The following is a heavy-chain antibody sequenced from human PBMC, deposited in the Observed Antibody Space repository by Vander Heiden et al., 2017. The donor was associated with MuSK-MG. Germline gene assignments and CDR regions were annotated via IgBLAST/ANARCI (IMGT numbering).Heavy chain of an antibody. Sequence: VQLVESGGGVVQPGTSLRLSCAAPGFSCHSYGMHWVRQTPGKGLEWVAAISRDGNNNYGDFVGGRFTIARDNSQSALFLHMNGLRTDDTAIYYCAKATFSGSYFADSWGQGTLGVVTS. CDR3: AKATFSGSYFADS. CDR2: ISRDGNN. J-gene: IGHJ5*01. D-gene: IGHD3-10*01. CDR1: GFSCHSYG. V-gene: IGHV3-30*18.